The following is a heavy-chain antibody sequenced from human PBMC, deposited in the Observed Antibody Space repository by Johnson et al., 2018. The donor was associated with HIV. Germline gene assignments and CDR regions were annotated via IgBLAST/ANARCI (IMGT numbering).Heavy chain of an antibody. CDR2: ISSSGSTI. Sequence: VESGGGLVQPGRSLRLSCAASGFTFDDYAMYWVRQAPGKGLEWVSGISSSGSTIYYADSVKGRFTISRDNAKNSLYLQMHSLRAVDTAVYYCATYSSSWYKGGYSFDIWGQGTMVTVSS. D-gene: IGHD6-13*01. J-gene: IGHJ3*02. CDR1: GFTFDDYA. V-gene: IGHV3-9*01. CDR3: ATYSSSWYKGGYSFDI.